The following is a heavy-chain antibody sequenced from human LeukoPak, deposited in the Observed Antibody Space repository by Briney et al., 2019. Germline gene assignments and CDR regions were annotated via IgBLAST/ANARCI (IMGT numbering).Heavy chain of an antibody. D-gene: IGHD3-22*01. CDR3: ARDSMGYYDSSGYS. Sequence: GGSLRLSCAASGFTFSSYSMNWVRQAPGKGLEWVSSISSSSSYIYYADSVKGRFTISRDNAKNSLYLQMNSLRAEDTAVYCCARDSMGYYDSSGYSWGQGTLVTVSS. V-gene: IGHV3-21*01. CDR1: GFTFSSYS. J-gene: IGHJ5*02. CDR2: ISSSSSYI.